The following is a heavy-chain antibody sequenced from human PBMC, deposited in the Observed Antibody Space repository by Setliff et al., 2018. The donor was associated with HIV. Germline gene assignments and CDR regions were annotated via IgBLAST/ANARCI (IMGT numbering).Heavy chain of an antibody. CDR2: VGAVGGPT. Sequence: LRLSCAASGFTFSTYALGWVRQAPGKGLEWVSTVGAVGGPTHYAESVKGRFTITKDNSKNTLYLQMSSLREEDTAVYYCAKVFLFGIDVFDIWGQGTMVTVSS. D-gene: IGHD3-16*01. CDR3: AKVFLFGIDVFDI. J-gene: IGHJ3*02. V-gene: IGHV3-23*01. CDR1: GFTFSTYA.